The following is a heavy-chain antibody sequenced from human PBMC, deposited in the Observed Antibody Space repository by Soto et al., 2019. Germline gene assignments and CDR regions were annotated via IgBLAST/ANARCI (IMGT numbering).Heavy chain of an antibody. Sequence: PGGSLGLSCVASGLSFNTYAMTWVRQAPGKGLEWVSALSGSGGSTSYADSVKGRFTISRDNAKNTLYLQMNSLRAEDTAVYYCARVPRYCSGGSCYFDYWGQGTLVTVSS. D-gene: IGHD2-15*01. CDR1: GLSFNTYA. V-gene: IGHV3-23*01. CDR3: ARVPRYCSGGSCYFDY. J-gene: IGHJ4*02. CDR2: LSGSGGST.